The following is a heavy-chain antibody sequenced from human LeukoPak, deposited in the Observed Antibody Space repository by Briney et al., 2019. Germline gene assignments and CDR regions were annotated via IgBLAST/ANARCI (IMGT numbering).Heavy chain of an antibody. Sequence: PGRSLRLSCAASGFTFSSYGMHWVRQAPGKGLEWVAVIWYDGSNKYYADSVKGRFTIPRDNSKNTLYLQMNSLRAEDTAVYYCARDESYVFDYWGQGTLVTVSS. CDR3: ARDESYVFDY. D-gene: IGHD3-16*01. CDR1: GFTFSSYG. J-gene: IGHJ4*02. CDR2: IWYDGSNK. V-gene: IGHV3-33*01.